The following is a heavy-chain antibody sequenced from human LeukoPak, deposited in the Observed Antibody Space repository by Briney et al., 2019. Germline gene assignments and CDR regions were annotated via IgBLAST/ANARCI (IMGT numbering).Heavy chain of an antibody. V-gene: IGHV3-21*01. Sequence: GGSLRLSCAASGSTFSSYSMNWVRQAPGKGLEWVSSISSSSSYIYYADSVKGRFTISRDNAKNSLYLQMNSLRAEDTAVYYCARERGYYCSGGSCLPQYYGMDVWGQGTTVTVSS. CDR1: GSTFSSYS. D-gene: IGHD2-15*01. CDR3: ARERGYYCSGGSCLPQYYGMDV. CDR2: ISSSSSYI. J-gene: IGHJ6*02.